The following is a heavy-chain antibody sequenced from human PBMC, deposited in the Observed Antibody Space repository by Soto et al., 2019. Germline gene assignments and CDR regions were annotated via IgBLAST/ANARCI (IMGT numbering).Heavy chain of an antibody. CDR2: FDPEDGET. CDR1: GYTLTELS. CDR3: ATHARYYDFWSGYALEYYYYGMDV. J-gene: IGHJ6*02. V-gene: IGHV1-24*01. Sequence: GASVKVSCKVSGYTLTELSMHWVRQAPGKGLEWMGGFDPEDGETIHAQKFQGRVTMTEDTSTDTAYMELSSLRSEDTAVYYCATHARYYDFWSGYALEYYYYGMDVWGQGTTVTVSS. D-gene: IGHD3-3*01.